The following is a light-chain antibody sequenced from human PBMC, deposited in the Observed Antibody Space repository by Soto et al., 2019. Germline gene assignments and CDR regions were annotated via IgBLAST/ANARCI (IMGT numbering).Light chain of an antibody. Sequence: DIQMTQSPSSLSASVGDRVTITCRASQDIDSYLNWYQQKPGKAPNLLIYGASSLHSGVPSRFSGSGSGTDFTLTISSLQPEDFATYYCQHSYSSPPYTFGQGTKLEI. CDR1: QDIDSY. V-gene: IGKV1-39*01. CDR2: GAS. J-gene: IGKJ2*01. CDR3: QHSYSSPPYT.